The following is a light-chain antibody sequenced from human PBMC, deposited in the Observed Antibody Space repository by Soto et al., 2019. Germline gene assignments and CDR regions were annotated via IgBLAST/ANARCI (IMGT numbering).Light chain of an antibody. CDR1: QSVSSN. J-gene: IGKJ1*01. CDR2: GAS. CDR3: QQYNNWPPWT. Sequence: EIVMTQSPATLSVSPGERATLSCRVSQSVSSNLAWYKQKPGQAPRLLIYGASTRATGIPARFSGSGSGTEFTLTISSLQSEDFAVYYCQQYNNWPPWTFGQGTKV. V-gene: IGKV3-15*01.